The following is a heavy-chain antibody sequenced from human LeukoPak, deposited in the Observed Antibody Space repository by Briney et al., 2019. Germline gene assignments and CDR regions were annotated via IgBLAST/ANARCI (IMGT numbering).Heavy chain of an antibody. CDR1: GGSISSYY. J-gene: IGHJ4*02. CDR2: IHYTGST. CDR3: ARGSYYYDSSGFRPYYFDY. D-gene: IGHD3-22*01. V-gene: IGHV4-59*08. Sequence: SETLSLTCTVSGGSISSYYWSWIRQSPGKGLECIGYIHYTGSTNYNPSLKSRVTISVDTSKNQFSLKLSSVTAADTAVYYCARGSYYYDSSGFRPYYFDYWGQGTLVTVSS.